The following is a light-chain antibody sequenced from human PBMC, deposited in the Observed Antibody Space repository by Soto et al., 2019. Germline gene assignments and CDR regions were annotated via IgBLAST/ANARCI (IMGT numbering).Light chain of an antibody. CDR1: QTVLYDSNYKNY. CDR2: WAS. J-gene: IGKJ4*01. CDR3: QQYYSTPLT. Sequence: DIVMTQSPDSLAVSLGERATINCKSSQTVLYDSNYKNYIAWYQQKPGQPPKLLIYWASTRQSGVPDRFSGSGSGTDFTLTISSLQAEDVAVYYCQQYYSTPLTFGGGTKVELK. V-gene: IGKV4-1*01.